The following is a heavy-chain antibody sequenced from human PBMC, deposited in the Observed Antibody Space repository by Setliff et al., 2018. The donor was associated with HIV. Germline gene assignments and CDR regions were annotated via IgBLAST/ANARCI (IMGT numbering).Heavy chain of an antibody. Sequence: GASVKVSCKASGYTFTSYYMHWVRQAPGQGLEWMGIINPSGGSTKYGQKFQGSVTMTTDTSTSTVYMELRSLTSDDTALYYCARGGPPRVATLYWFDPWGQGTLVTVSS. CDR3: ARGGPPRVATLYWFDP. D-gene: IGHD2-15*01. CDR2: INPSGGST. V-gene: IGHV1-46*01. J-gene: IGHJ5*02. CDR1: GYTFTSYY.